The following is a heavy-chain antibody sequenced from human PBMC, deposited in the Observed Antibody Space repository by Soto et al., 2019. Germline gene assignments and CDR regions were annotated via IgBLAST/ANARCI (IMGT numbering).Heavy chain of an antibody. CDR3: ARELYGDSNWFDP. CDR2: IYYSGST. CDR1: GGSISSGGYY. J-gene: IGHJ5*02. D-gene: IGHD4-17*01. Sequence: SETLSLTCTVSGGSISSGGYYWSWIRQHPGKGLEWIGYIYYSGSTYYNPSLKSRVTISVDTSKNQFSLKLSSVTAADTVVYYCARELYGDSNWFDPWGQGTLVTVSS. V-gene: IGHV4-31*03.